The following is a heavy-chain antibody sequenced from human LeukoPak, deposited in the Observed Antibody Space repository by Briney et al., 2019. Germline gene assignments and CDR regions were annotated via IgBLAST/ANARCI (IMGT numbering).Heavy chain of an antibody. Sequence: PGGSPRLSCTASGFTFSSYSMNWVRQAPGKGLEWVSSISSSSRYIYYADSVKGRFTISRDSGKNSLYLQMNSLRADDTAVYYCARDLTTSSTAYLHHWGQGTLVTVSS. CDR2: ISSSSRYI. CDR1: GFTFSSYS. D-gene: IGHD6-6*01. CDR3: ARDLTTSSTAYLHH. J-gene: IGHJ1*01. V-gene: IGHV3-21*01.